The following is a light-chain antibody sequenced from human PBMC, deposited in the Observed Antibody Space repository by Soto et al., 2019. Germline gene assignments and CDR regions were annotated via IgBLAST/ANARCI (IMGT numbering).Light chain of an antibody. V-gene: IGKV1-33*01. CDR1: QDIRNY. Sequence: IHMTQSTSTLSASVGDRVTIACQASQDIRNYLNWYQQKLGKAPKLLIYDASNLETGVPSRLSGSGSGTYFTFTISSMKPEDIATYYCQQYSHIITFGHGTRLEIK. CDR3: QQYSHIIT. CDR2: DAS. J-gene: IGKJ5*01.